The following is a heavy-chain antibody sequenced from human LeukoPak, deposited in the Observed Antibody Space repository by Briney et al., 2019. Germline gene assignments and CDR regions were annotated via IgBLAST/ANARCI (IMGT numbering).Heavy chain of an antibody. CDR1: GGSISSSSNY. Sequence: SETLSLTCTASGGSISSSSNYWGWMRQPPGKGLEWVGSIYYSGSTYYNPSLKSRVTISVNTTKNQFSLKVTSVTAADTAVYYCARHLYDFWSGYYQPRHFDYWGQGTLVTVSS. D-gene: IGHD3-3*01. V-gene: IGHV4-39*01. CDR3: ARHLYDFWSGYYQPRHFDY. CDR2: IYYSGST. J-gene: IGHJ4*02.